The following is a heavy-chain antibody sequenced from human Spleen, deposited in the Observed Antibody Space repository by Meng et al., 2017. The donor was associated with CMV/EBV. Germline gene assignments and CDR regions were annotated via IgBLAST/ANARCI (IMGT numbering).Heavy chain of an antibody. CDR3: ARGYCSSTSCSTSSNWFDP. J-gene: IGHJ5*02. D-gene: IGHD2-2*01. CDR2: ISGSGVST. Sequence: GESLKISCAASGFTFSTYAMTWVRQAPGKGLEWVSAISGSGVSTYYADSVKGRFTISRDKSKNTLYLQMNSLRAEDTAVYYCARGYCSSTSCSTSSNWFDPWGQGTLVTVSS. CDR1: GFTFSTYA. V-gene: IGHV3-23*01.